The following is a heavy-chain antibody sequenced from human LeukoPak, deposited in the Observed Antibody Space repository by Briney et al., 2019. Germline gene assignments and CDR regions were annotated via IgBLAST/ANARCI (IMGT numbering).Heavy chain of an antibody. Sequence: GGSLRLSCAASGFTFSTYGVYWVRQAPGKGLEWVSSNSGGSSYYADSVKGRFTISRDNSKNTLYLQMNSLRAEDTAVYYCARDHPGSRMRAFDIWGQGTMVTVSS. CDR1: GFTFSTYG. V-gene: IGHV3-23*01. D-gene: IGHD1-14*01. CDR2: NSGGSS. J-gene: IGHJ3*02. CDR3: ARDHPGSRMRAFDI.